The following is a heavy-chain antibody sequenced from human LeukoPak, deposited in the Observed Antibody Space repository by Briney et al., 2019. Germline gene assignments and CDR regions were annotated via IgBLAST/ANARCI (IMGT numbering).Heavy chain of an antibody. J-gene: IGHJ4*02. CDR1: GFTFGDYA. CDR3: TRDQYSSGWYDILFDY. Sequence: GGSLRLSCTASGFTFGDYAMSWFRQAPGKGLEWVGFIRSKIYGGTTEYAASVKGRFTISRDDSKSIAYLQMNSLKTEDTAVYYCTRDQYSSGWYDILFDYWGQGTLVTFSS. CDR2: IRSKIYGGTT. V-gene: IGHV3-49*03. D-gene: IGHD6-19*01.